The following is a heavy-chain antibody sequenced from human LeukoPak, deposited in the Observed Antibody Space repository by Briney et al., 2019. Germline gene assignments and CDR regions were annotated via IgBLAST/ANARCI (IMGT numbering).Heavy chain of an antibody. Sequence: GGSLRLSCAASGFTFSSYAMSWVRQAPGKGREWVSAISGSGGSTYYADSVKGRFTISRDNSKNTLYLQMNSLRAEDTAVYYCAKVQGSYSSSGGYDYWGQGTLVTVSS. CDR1: GFTFSSYA. V-gene: IGHV3-23*01. CDR3: AKVQGSYSSSGGYDY. D-gene: IGHD6-6*01. J-gene: IGHJ4*02. CDR2: ISGSGGST.